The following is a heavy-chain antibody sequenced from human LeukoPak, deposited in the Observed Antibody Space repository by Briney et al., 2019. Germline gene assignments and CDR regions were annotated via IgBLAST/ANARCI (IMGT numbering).Heavy chain of an antibody. CDR2: IYYSGST. CDR3: ARGRGAGFDP. D-gene: IGHD1-26*01. CDR1: GGSISSGGYY. J-gene: IGHJ5*02. V-gene: IGHV4-31*03. Sequence: PSETLSLTCTVSGGSISSGGYYWSWIRQHPGKGLEWIGYIYYSGSTYYNPSLKSRVTISVDTSKNQFSLKLSSVTAADAAVYYCARGRGAGFDPWGQGTLVTVSS.